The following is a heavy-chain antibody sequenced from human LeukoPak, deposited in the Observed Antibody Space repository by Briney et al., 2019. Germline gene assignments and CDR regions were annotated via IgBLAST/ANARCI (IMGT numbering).Heavy chain of an antibody. CDR3: AREAAKGYYDSGAFDI. CDR2: IYSGGST. J-gene: IGHJ3*02. D-gene: IGHD3-22*01. V-gene: IGHV3-53*01. Sequence: GGSLRLSCAASGFTVSSNYMSWVRQAPGKGLEWVSVIYSGGSTYYADSVKGRFTISRDNSKNTLYLQMNSLRAEDTAVYYCAREAAKGYYDSGAFDIWGQGTMVTVSS. CDR1: GFTVSSNY.